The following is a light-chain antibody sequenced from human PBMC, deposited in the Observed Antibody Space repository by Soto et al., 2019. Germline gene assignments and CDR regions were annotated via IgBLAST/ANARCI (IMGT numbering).Light chain of an antibody. CDR2: AAS. Sequence: DIQMTQSPSSVSASLGDRVTITCRASQGVSNWVAWYQQKPGKAPNLLIYAASTLHNGVPSRFSGSGSETEFTLTISCLQSEDFATYYCQQYYSYPLTFGGGTKVDIK. J-gene: IGKJ4*01. CDR1: QGVSNW. V-gene: IGKV1-12*01. CDR3: QQYYSYPLT.